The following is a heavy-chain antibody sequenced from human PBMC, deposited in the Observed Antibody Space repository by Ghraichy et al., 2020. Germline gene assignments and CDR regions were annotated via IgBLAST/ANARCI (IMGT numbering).Heavy chain of an antibody. J-gene: IGHJ3*01. CDR2: ISDSGDIT. V-gene: IGHV3-23*01. D-gene: IGHD3-10*01. CDR1: GFTFDKYS. Sequence: GGSLRLSCVASGFTFDKYSMSWVRQAPGRGLEGLSSISDSGDITFYADSVKGRFTISRDNSKNTFYLQINTLRADDTAIYYCAQGPFSYDSGSYIAFHLWGQGTMVSVSS. CDR3: AQGPFSYDSGSYIAFHL.